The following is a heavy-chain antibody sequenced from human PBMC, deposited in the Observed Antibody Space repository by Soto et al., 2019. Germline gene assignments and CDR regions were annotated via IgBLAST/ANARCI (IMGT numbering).Heavy chain of an antibody. D-gene: IGHD6-13*01. V-gene: IGHV3-23*01. CDR2: ISGSGGST. CDR3: AKSRGGYSSSWYYFDH. J-gene: IGHJ4*02. CDR1: GFTFSSYA. Sequence: GGSLRLSCAASGFTFSSYAMSWVRQAPGKGLEWVSAISGSGGSTYYADSVKGRFTISRDNSKNTLYLQMNSLRAEDTAVYYCAKSRGGYSSSWYYFDHWGQGTLVTVS.